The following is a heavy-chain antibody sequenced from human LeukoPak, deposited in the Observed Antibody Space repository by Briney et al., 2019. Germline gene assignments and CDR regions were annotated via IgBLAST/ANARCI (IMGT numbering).Heavy chain of an antibody. CDR3: ARDIYDSSGYHIPFDY. J-gene: IGHJ4*02. CDR1: GFTFSSYW. CDR2: VKQDGSEK. V-gene: IGHV3-7*01. D-gene: IGHD3-22*01. Sequence: PGGSLRLSCAASGFTFSSYWMSWVRQAPGKGLEWVANVKQDGSEKYYVDSVKGRFTISRDNAKNSLYLQMNSLRAEDTAVYYCARDIYDSSGYHIPFDYWGQGTLVTVSS.